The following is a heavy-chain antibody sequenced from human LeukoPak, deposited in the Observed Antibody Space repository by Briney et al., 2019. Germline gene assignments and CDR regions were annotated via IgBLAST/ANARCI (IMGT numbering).Heavy chain of an antibody. V-gene: IGHV3-53*01. CDR1: GFTVSTNH. D-gene: IGHD2-21*02. J-gene: IGHJ6*04. CDR3: ARDREVVTAKAQMDV. Sequence: GGSLRLSCEVSGFTVSTNHMSWVRQAPGKGLEWVSVIYSDTNTYYADSLKGRFTISRDNTKNTVFLQMNSLRAEDTAVYYCARDREVVTAKAQMDVWGKGTTVTVSS. CDR2: IYSDTNT.